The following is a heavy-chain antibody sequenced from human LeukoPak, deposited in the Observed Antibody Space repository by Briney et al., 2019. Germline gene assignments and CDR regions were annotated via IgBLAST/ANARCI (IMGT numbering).Heavy chain of an antibody. J-gene: IGHJ5*02. CDR3: ARHDYDLLTGYTINWFDP. Sequence: PSETLSLTCTVSGGSINSGTHYWGWVRQPPGKGLEWIGSIFYRGTLFYSPSLKSRATVSIDTSKNQFSLKLSSVTAADTAVYYCARHDYDLLTGYTINWFDPWGQGTLVTVSS. D-gene: IGHD3-9*01. CDR1: GGSINSGTHY. V-gene: IGHV4-39*01. CDR2: IFYRGTL.